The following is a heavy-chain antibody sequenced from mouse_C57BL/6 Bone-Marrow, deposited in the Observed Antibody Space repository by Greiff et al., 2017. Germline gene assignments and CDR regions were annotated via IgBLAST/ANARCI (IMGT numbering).Heavy chain of an antibody. D-gene: IGHD2-5*01. CDR3: ARHEAYYSNYGPAWFAY. CDR1: GYTFTEYT. V-gene: IGHV1-62-2*01. J-gene: IGHJ3*01. CDR2: FYPGSGSI. Sequence: QVQLQQSGAELVKPGASVKLSCKASGYTFTEYTIHWVKQRSGQGLEWIGWFYPGSGSIKYNEKFKDKATLTADKSYSTVYMELSRLTSEDSAVYFCARHEAYYSNYGPAWFAYWGQGTLVTVSA.